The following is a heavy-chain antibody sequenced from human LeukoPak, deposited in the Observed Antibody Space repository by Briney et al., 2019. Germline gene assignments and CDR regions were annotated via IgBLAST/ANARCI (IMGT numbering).Heavy chain of an antibody. CDR3: ARHFAGHTRSFDY. CDR2: IFYSGYT. V-gene: IGHV4-39*06. J-gene: IGHJ4*02. Sequence: PSETLSLTCTVSGGPIRPTRYYWGWIPQPPGKVLERIGSIFYSGYTYSNSSLDSQVTMSVHTPQIPLPLQLDSVTSAHTVIYSCARHFAGHTRSFDYWGQGTLVTVSS. D-gene: IGHD3-3*02. CDR1: GGPIRPTRYY.